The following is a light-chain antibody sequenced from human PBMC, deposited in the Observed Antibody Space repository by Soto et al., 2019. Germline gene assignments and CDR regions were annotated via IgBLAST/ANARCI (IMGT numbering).Light chain of an antibody. V-gene: IGKV1-5*01. CDR1: QTISSW. CDR3: QKYNTYWT. J-gene: IGKJ1*01. CDR2: DVS. Sequence: DIQMTQSPSTLSASVGDRVTITCRASQTISSWLAWYQQKPGKAPKLLIYDVSTLGSGVPSRFSGSGYGTDFTLIISSLQPDNFATYCGQKYNTYWTFGQGTKVEIK.